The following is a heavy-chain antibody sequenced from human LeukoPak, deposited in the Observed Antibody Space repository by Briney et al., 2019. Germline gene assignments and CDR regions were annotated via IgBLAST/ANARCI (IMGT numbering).Heavy chain of an antibody. J-gene: IGHJ4*02. CDR1: GFTFSSYA. V-gene: IGHV3-30-3*01. CDR3: SRSPWDY. CDR2: ISYDGSNK. Sequence: GGSLRLSCAASGFTFSSYAMRWVRQAPGKGLEWVAVISYDGSNKYYADSVKGRFTISRDNSKNTLYLQMNSLRAEDTAVYYCSRSPWDYWGQGTLVTVSS.